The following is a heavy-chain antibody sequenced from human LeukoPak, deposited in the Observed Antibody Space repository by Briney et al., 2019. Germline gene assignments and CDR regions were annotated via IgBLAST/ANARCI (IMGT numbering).Heavy chain of an antibody. D-gene: IGHD2-21*01. CDR3: AKDFRIGYSAHFDY. Sequence: GGSLRLSCVGSGFTFRSHAMSWVRQAPEKGLQFVSGIYENGGTTYYADSVKGRFSISRDNSKNTLYLQMDSLRGEDTAVYYCAKDFRIGYSAHFDYWGQGALVTVSS. CDR1: GFTFRSHA. V-gene: IGHV3-23*01. CDR2: IYENGGTT. J-gene: IGHJ4*02.